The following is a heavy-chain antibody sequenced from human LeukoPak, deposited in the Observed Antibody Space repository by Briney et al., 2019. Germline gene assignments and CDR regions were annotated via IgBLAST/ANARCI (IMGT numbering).Heavy chain of an antibody. CDR2: IIPILGIA. Sequence: SVKVSCKASGGTFSSYAISWVRQAPGQGLEWMGRIIPILGIANYAQKFQGRVTITADKSTSTAYMELSSLRSEDTAVYYCARAVAARWSTVKGWFDPWGQGTLVTVSS. D-gene: IGHD4-23*01. V-gene: IGHV1-69*04. CDR3: ARAVAARWSTVKGWFDP. CDR1: GGTFSSYA. J-gene: IGHJ5*02.